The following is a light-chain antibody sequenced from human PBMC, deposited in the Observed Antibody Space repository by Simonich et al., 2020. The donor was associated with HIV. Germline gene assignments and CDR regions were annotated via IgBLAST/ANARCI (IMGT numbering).Light chain of an antibody. CDR1: QGISNS. J-gene: IGKJ1*01. Sequence: DIQMTQSPSSLSASVGDRVTIICRASQGISNSLAWYQQKPGKAPKLLLYAASRFESGVPSRFSGSGSGTDYTLTISSLQPEDFATYYCQQYYSTPRTFGQGTKVEIK. CDR2: AAS. CDR3: QQYYSTPRT. V-gene: IGKV1-NL1*01.